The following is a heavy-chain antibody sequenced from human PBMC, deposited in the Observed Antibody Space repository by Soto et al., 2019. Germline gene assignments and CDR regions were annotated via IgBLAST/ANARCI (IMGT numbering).Heavy chain of an antibody. D-gene: IGHD1-26*01. CDR3: AKDRKWELLWHDAFDI. CDR1: GFTFSSYG. Sequence: GGSLRLSCAASGFTFSSYGMHWVRQAPGKGLEWVAVISYDGSNKYYADSVKGRFTISRDNSKNTLYLQMNSLRAEDTAVYYCAKDRKWELLWHDAFDIWGQGTMVTVSS. J-gene: IGHJ3*02. CDR2: ISYDGSNK. V-gene: IGHV3-30*18.